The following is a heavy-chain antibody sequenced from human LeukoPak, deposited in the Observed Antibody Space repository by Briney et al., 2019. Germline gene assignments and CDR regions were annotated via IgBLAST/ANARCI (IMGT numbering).Heavy chain of an antibody. V-gene: IGHV4-34*01. CDR1: GGSFSGYY. CDR3: AREAPNYYYGMDV. Sequence: KPSETLSLTCAVYGGSFSGYYWSWIRQPPGKGLEWIGEISHSGSTNYNPSLKSRVIISVDTSKNQFSLKLSSVTAADTAVYYCAREAPNYYYGMDVWGQGTTVTVSS. J-gene: IGHJ6*02. CDR2: ISHSGST.